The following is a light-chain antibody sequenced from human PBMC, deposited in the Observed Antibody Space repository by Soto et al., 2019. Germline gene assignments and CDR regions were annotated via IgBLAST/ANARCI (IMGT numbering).Light chain of an antibody. CDR2: EVT. CDR3: ISYTGKSASYV. V-gene: IGLV2-14*01. CDR1: SSDVGGYNY. J-gene: IGLJ1*01. Sequence: QSALAQPASVSGSPGQSITISCTGTSSDVGGYNYVAWYQQHPGKAPKLIISEVTNRPSGVSYRFSASKSGNTASLTISGLQSEDEADYYCISYTGKSASYVFVTGTKLTV.